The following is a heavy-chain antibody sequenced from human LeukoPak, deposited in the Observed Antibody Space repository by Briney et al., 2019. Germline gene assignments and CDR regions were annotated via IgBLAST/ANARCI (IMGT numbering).Heavy chain of an antibody. J-gene: IGHJ4*02. CDR3: TRDCGTSGCDY. CDR2: INTDGTST. V-gene: IGHV3-74*01. D-gene: IGHD5-12*01. CDR1: GFTFSSYV. Sequence: GGSLRLSCSASGFTFSSYVMHWVRQAPGKGLVWVSRINTDGTSTTNADSVKGRFTISRDNAKNTVYLQMNSLRVEDTAVYYCTRDCGTSGCDYWGQGTLVTVSS.